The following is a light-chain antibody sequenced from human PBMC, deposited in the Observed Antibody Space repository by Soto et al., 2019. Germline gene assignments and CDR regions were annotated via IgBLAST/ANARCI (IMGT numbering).Light chain of an antibody. CDR3: QQYNNWPRT. J-gene: IGKJ5*01. Sequence: EIVMTQSPATLSVSAGERATLSCRASQSVSSNLAWYQQKPGQAPRLLIYGASTRATGIPARFSGSGSGTEFTLPISSLQSEDFAVYYCQQYNNWPRTFGQGTRPEIK. V-gene: IGKV3-15*01. CDR1: QSVSSN. CDR2: GAS.